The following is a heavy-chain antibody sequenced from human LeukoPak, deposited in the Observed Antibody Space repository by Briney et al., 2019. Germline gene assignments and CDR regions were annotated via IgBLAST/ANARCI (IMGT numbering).Heavy chain of an antibody. J-gene: IGHJ4*02. D-gene: IGHD5-24*01. V-gene: IGHV5-51*01. CDR3: ARQGGEMATIWDFDY. Sequence: GESLKISCKGSGYSFTAYWIGWVRQMPGKGLEWMGIIYPGDSDTRFSPSFQGQVTISADKSISTAYLQWRSLKASDTAMYYCARQGGEMATIWDFDYWGQGTLVTVSS. CDR2: IYPGDSDT. CDR1: GYSFTAYW.